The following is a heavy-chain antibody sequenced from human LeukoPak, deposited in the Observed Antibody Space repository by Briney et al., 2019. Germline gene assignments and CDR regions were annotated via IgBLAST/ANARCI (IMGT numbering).Heavy chain of an antibody. V-gene: IGHV3-33*06. CDR2: IWYDGSNK. CDR1: GFTFSSYG. J-gene: IGHJ6*03. CDR3: AKHSSSWSYYYYMDV. D-gene: IGHD6-13*01. Sequence: GGSLRLSCAASGFTFSSYGMHWVRQAPGKGLEWVAVIWYDGSNKYYADSVKGRFTISRDNSKNTLYLQMNSLRAEDTAVYYCAKHSSSWSYYYYMDVWSKGTTVTVSS.